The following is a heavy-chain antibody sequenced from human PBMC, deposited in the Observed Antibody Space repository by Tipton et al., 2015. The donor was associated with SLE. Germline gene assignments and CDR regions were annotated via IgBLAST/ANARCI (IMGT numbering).Heavy chain of an antibody. CDR1: GFTFSSYG. D-gene: IGHD3-10*01. CDR2: ISYDGSNK. Sequence: SLRLSCAASGFTFSSYGMHWVRQAPGKGLEWVAVISYDGSNKYYADSVKGRFTISRDNSKNTLYLQMSSLRAEDTAVYYCAKEALLWFGELLGGFDYWGQGTLVTVSS. J-gene: IGHJ4*02. CDR3: AKEALLWFGELLGGFDY. V-gene: IGHV3-30*18.